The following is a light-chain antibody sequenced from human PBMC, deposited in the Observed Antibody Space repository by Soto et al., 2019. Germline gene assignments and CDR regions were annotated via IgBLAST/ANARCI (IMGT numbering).Light chain of an antibody. Sequence: QSVLTQPASVSGSPGQSITISCTGTSSDVGSYNLVSWYQQYPGKAPKLMIYESRKRPSGVSSRFSASKSGNTASLTISGLQAEDEADYYCCSYAGSSTYVFGTGTQLTVL. CDR3: CSYAGSSTYV. J-gene: IGLJ1*01. V-gene: IGLV2-23*01. CDR1: SSDVGSYNL. CDR2: ESR.